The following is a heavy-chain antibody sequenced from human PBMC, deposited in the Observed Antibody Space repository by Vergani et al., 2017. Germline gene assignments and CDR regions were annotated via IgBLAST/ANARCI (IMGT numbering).Heavy chain of an antibody. D-gene: IGHD3-16*01. CDR2: IDRNYGVK. CDR1: GFTFQAFA. CDR3: VKDNDYDADGPFDL. Sequence: EVQLVESGGGLVKPGGSLRLSCTASGFTFQAFAFHWVRQVSGRGLEWVSGIDRNYGVKNGNSFEGRFSISSDNAKKAVFLQMNNLRHEDTALYFCVKDNDYDADGPFDLWGRGTLVTVSS. V-gene: IGHV3-9*01. J-gene: IGHJ2*01.